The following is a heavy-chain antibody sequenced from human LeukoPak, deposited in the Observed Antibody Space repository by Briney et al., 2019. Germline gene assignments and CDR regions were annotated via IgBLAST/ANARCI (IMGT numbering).Heavy chain of an antibody. CDR1: GFTFSSYS. Sequence: PGGSLRLSCAASGFTFSSYSMNWVRQAPGKGLEWVSYISSSSSTIYYADSVKGRFTISRDNAKNSLYLQMNSLRAEDTAVYYCARGGLSSSCDYWGQGTLVTVSS. CDR2: ISSSSSTI. V-gene: IGHV3-48*01. D-gene: IGHD6-13*01. CDR3: ARGGLSSSCDY. J-gene: IGHJ4*02.